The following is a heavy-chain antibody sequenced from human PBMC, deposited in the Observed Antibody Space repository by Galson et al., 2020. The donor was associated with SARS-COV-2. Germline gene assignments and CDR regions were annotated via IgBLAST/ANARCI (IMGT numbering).Heavy chain of an antibody. V-gene: IGHV1-2*06. CDR1: GYTFTGYY. Sequence: ASVKVSCKASGYTFTGYYMHWVRQAPGQGLEWIGLINPNSGGTNYAQKFQGRVTMTRDTSISTAYMELSRLRSDDTAVYYCAGEYQLLPNWFDPWGQGTLVTVSS. J-gene: IGHJ5*02. CDR3: AGEYQLLPNWFDP. D-gene: IGHD2-2*01. CDR2: INPNSGGT.